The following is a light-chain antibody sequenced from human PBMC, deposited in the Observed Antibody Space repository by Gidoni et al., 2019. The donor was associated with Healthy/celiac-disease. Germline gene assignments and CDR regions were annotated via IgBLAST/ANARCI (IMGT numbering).Light chain of an antibody. CDR3: QQYNSYPWT. CDR1: QSISSG. V-gene: IGKV1-5*03. Sequence: DIQMTQSPSTMSASVGDRVTITCRASQSISSGLAWYQQKPGKAPKLLIYKASSLESWVPSRFSGSGSGTDFTLTISSLQPYDFATYYCQQYNSYPWTFGQXTKVEIK. J-gene: IGKJ1*01. CDR2: KAS.